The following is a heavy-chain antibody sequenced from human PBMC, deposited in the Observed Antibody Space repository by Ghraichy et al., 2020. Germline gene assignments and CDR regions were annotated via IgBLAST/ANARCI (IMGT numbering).Heavy chain of an antibody. V-gene: IGHV4-34*01. D-gene: IGHD3-22*01. J-gene: IGHJ4*02. CDR1: GGSFSGYY. CDR3: ARGEGYYDSSGYGRYYFDY. Sequence: ESLNISCAVYGGSFSGYYWSWIRQPPGKGLEWIGEINHSGSTNYNPSLKSRVTISVDTSKNQFSLKLSSVTAADTAVYYCARGEGYYDSSGYGRYYFDYWGQGTLVTVSS. CDR2: INHSGST.